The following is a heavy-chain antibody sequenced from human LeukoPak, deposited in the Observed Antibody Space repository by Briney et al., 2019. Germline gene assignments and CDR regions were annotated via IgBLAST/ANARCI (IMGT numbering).Heavy chain of an antibody. D-gene: IGHD3-10*02. CDR3: ARSTGSTMFIDY. J-gene: IGHJ4*02. CDR1: GHSISPYY. Sequence: SETLSLTRTVSGHSISPYYRSWIRQPPGKGLEWLGYIYYSGNTDYNPSLKSRVARSVDTSKNQFSLKLSSVTAADTAVYYCARSTGSTMFIDYWGQGTLVTASS. V-gene: IGHV4-59*01. CDR2: IYYSGNT.